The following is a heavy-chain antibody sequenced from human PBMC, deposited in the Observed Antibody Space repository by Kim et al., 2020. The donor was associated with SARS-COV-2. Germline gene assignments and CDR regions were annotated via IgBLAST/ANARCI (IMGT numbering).Heavy chain of an antibody. CDR2: ISGSGGST. D-gene: IGHD5-18*01. CDR3: AKGVRLWAPGLYYFDY. J-gene: IGHJ4*02. CDR1: GFTFSSYA. V-gene: IGHV3-23*01. Sequence: GGSLRLSCAASGFTFSSYAMSWVRQAPGKGLEWVSAISGSGGSTYYADSVKGRFTISRDNSKNTLYLQMNSLRAEDTAVYYCAKGVRLWAPGLYYFDYWGQGTLVTVSS.